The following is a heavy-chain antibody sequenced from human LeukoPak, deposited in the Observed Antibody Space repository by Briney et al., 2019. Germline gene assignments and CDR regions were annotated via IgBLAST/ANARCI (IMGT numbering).Heavy chain of an antibody. CDR3: ARGGGAQYYYYMDV. CDR1: GGTFSSYA. CDR2: IIPIFGTA. V-gene: IGHV1-69*06. Sequence: GSSVKVSCKASGGTFSSYAISWVRQAPGQGLEWMGGIIPIFGTANYAQKFQGRVTITADKSTSTAYMELSSLRSEDTAVYYCARGGGAQYYYYMDVWGKGTTVTVSS. D-gene: IGHD3-16*01. J-gene: IGHJ6*03.